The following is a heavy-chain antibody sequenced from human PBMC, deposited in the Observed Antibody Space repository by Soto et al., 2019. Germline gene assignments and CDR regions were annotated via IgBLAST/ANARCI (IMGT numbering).Heavy chain of an antibody. V-gene: IGHV1-18*04. D-gene: IGHD6-6*01. CDR3: ARALYSSSFYWFDP. CDR1: GYTFTSYG. CDR2: ISAYNGNT. J-gene: IGHJ5*02. Sequence: RASVKVSCKASGYTFTSYGISWVRQAPGQGLEWMGWISAYNGNTNYAQKLQGRVTMTTDTSTSTAYMELRSLRSDDTAVYYCARALYSSSFYWFDPWGQGTLVTVSS.